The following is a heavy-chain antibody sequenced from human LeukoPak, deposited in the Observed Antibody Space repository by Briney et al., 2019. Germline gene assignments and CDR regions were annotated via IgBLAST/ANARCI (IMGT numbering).Heavy chain of an antibody. CDR2: IYTSGST. CDR3: ARGPYSSSWETLFDY. J-gene: IGHJ4*02. Sequence: SETLSLTCTVSGGSISSYYWSWIRQPAGKGLEWIGRIYTSGSTNYNPSLKSRVTMSVDTSKNQFSLKLSSVTAADTAVYYCARGPYSSSWETLFDYWGQGTLATVSS. CDR1: GGSISSYY. D-gene: IGHD6-13*01. V-gene: IGHV4-4*07.